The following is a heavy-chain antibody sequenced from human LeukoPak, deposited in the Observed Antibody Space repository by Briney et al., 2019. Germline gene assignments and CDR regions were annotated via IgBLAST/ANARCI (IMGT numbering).Heavy chain of an antibody. CDR3: ARDRCSSTSCYGDY. J-gene: IGHJ4*02. D-gene: IGHD2-2*01. CDR2: ISYDGSNK. Sequence: GGSLRLSCAASGFTFSSYAMHWVRQAPGKGLEWVAVISYDGSNKYYADSVKGRFTIPRDNSKNTLYLQMNSLRAEDTAVYYCARDRCSSTSCYGDYWGQGTLVTVSS. CDR1: GFTFSSYA. V-gene: IGHV3-30*04.